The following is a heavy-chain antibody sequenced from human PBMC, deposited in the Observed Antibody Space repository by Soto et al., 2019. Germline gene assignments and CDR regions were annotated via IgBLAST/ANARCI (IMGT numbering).Heavy chain of an antibody. V-gene: IGHV6-1*01. D-gene: IGHD3-10*01. CDR1: GDSVSNNSVA. Sequence: SRTLSLTCAISGDSVSNNSVAWSWVRQSPSRGLEWLGRTYYRSKWHYDYAPSVRSRITINPETSRNHSQLQLNSVRPEDAAVYYAARTLRGRGVKYFDDWGQGTLVTVSS. J-gene: IGHJ4*02. CDR3: ARTLRGRGVKYFDD. CDR2: TYYRSKWHY.